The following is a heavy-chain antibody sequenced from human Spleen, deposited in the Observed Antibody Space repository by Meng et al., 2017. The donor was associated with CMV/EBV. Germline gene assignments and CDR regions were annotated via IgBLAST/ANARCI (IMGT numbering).Heavy chain of an antibody. V-gene: IGHV3-11*01. Sequence: GESLKISCAASGFTFSDHYMSWVRQAPGKGLEWVSYICDTGTPRYNGDSMKGRFTISRDTAKGSLYLQMNSLRAEDTAVYFCARFDASSIHFDNWGQGGLVTVSS. CDR1: GFTFSDHY. CDR2: ICDTGTPR. CDR3: ARFDASSIHFDN. D-gene: IGHD6-6*01. J-gene: IGHJ4*02.